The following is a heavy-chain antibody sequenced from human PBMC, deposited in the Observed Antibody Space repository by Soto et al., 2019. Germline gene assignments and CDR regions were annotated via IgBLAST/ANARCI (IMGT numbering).Heavy chain of an antibody. CDR3: ARDVGLDSDDFFAY. D-gene: IGHD3-9*01. J-gene: IGHJ4*02. CDR2: IGTAGDT. Sequence: GGSLRLSCAASGFTFSSYDMHWVRQATGKGLEWVSAIGTAGDTYYPGSVKGRFTISRGNSKNTVYLQMDSLRAEDTAMYFCARDVGLDSDDFFAYWGQGTQVTVSS. CDR1: GFTFSSYD. V-gene: IGHV3-13*01.